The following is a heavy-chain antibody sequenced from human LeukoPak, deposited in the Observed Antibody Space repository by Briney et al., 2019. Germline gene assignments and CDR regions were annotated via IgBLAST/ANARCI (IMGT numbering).Heavy chain of an antibody. V-gene: IGHV3-11*01. CDR1: GFTFSDYY. CDR2: ISSSGNTT. D-gene: IGHD6-19*01. J-gene: IGHJ5*02. CDR3: ATDGSGWSRSS. Sequence: TGGSLRLSCAASGFTFSDYYMSWIRQAPGKGLECVSYISSSGNTTYHADSVKGRFTISRDNAKNSLYLQMSSLRAEDTAIYYCATDGSGWSRSSWGQGTLVTVSS.